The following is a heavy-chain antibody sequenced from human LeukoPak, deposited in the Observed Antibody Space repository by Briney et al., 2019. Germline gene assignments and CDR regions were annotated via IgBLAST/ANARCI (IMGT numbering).Heavy chain of an antibody. J-gene: IGHJ4*02. CDR3: ARDSVDILTGPGDY. CDR2: IKQDGSEK. CDR1: GFTFSSYW. Sequence: GGSLRLSCAASGFTFSSYWMSWVRQAPGKGLEWAANIKQDGSEKYYVDSVKGRFTISRDNAKNSLYLQMNSLGAEDTAVYYCARDSVDILTGPGDYWGQGTLVTVSS. D-gene: IGHD3-9*01. V-gene: IGHV3-7*01.